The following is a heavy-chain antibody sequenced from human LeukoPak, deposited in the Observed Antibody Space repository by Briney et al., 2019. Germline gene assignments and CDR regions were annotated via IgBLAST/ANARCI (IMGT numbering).Heavy chain of an antibody. CDR2: IYTSGST. Sequence: SETLSLTCTVAGGSISSGSYYWSWIRQPAGKGLEWIGRIYTSGSTNYNPSLKSRVTISVDTSKNQFSLKLSSVTAADTAVYYCARVDYYDSGLPDAFDIWGQGTMVTVSS. CDR1: GGSISSGSYY. D-gene: IGHD3-22*01. J-gene: IGHJ3*02. V-gene: IGHV4-61*02. CDR3: ARVDYYDSGLPDAFDI.